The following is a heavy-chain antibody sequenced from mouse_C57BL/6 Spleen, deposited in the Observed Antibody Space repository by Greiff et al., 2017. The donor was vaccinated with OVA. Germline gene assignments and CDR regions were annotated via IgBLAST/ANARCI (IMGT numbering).Heavy chain of an antibody. CDR3: ARSRYYGSSFAY. CDR1: GYAFSSYW. J-gene: IGHJ3*01. V-gene: IGHV1-80*01. CDR2: IYPGDGDT. D-gene: IGHD1-1*01. Sequence: VQLQQSGAELVKPGASVKISCKASGYAFSSYWMNWVKQRPGKGLEWIGQIYPGDGDTNYNGKFKGKATLTADKSSSTAYMQLSSLTSEDSAVYFCARSRYYGSSFAYWGQGTLVTVSA.